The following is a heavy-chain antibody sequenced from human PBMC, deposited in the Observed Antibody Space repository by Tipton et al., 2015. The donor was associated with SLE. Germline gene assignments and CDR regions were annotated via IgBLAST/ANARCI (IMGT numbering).Heavy chain of an antibody. CDR2: VHYSGNT. CDR3: ARLGTNVRPY. CDR1: GVSISITHFY. Sequence: TLSLTCTVSGVSISITHFYWGWIRQPPGKGLEWIGSVHYSGNTFYNTSLKSRLTMSVDTPKNQFFLNLRSLTAADTAAYYCARLGTNVRPYWGQEILVTVSS. D-gene: IGHD1-26*01. V-gene: IGHV4-39*01. J-gene: IGHJ4*02.